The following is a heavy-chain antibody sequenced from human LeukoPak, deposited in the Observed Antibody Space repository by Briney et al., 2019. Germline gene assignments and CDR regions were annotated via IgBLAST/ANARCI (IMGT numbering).Heavy chain of an antibody. CDR2: MNPNSGNT. Sequence: ASVKVSCKASGGTFSSYAINWVRQATGQGLEWMGWMNPNSGNTGYAQKFQGRVTMTRNTSISTAYMELSSLRSDDTAVYYCARGGSGYNSLYYYYYGMDVWGQGTTVTVSS. V-gene: IGHV1-8*02. D-gene: IGHD5-12*01. CDR3: ARGGSGYNSLYYYYYGMDV. J-gene: IGHJ6*02. CDR1: GGTFSSYA.